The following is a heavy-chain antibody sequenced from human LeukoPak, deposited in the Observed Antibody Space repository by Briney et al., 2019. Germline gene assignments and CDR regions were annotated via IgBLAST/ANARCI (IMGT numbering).Heavy chain of an antibody. CDR2: IYYSGST. J-gene: IGHJ4*02. V-gene: IGHV4-59*01. Sequence: SETLSLTCTVSGGSISSYYWSWIRQPPGKGLEWIGYIYYSGSTNYNPSLKSRVTISVDTSKNQFSLKLSSVTAADTAVYYCARVGHDILTGYCFPYHYYFDYWGQGTLVTVSS. CDR1: GGSISSYY. D-gene: IGHD3-9*01. CDR3: ARVGHDILTGYCFPYHYYFDY.